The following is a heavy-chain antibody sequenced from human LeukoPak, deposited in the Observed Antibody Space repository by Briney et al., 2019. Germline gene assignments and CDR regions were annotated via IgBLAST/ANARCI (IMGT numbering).Heavy chain of an antibody. CDR3: ARGTLYDLGDAFDI. J-gene: IGHJ3*02. CDR1: GYTFTAYF. CDR2: INPNSGGT. V-gene: IGHV1-2*02. Sequence: ASVKVSCKASGYTFTAYFMHWVRQAPGQGLEWMGWINPNSGGTNYAQKFQGRVTMTRDTSISTAYMELSRLRSDDTAVYYCARGTLYDLGDAFDIWGQGTMVTVSS. D-gene: IGHD5/OR15-5a*01.